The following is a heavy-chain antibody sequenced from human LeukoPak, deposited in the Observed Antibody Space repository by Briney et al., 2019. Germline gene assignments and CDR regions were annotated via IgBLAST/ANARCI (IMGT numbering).Heavy chain of an antibody. CDR3: ARTFPSGMYYYYYYMDD. J-gene: IGHJ6*03. CDR1: GYTFTSSD. CDR2: MNPNSGNT. V-gene: IGHV1-8*01. D-gene: IGHD3-3*02. Sequence: ASVKVSCKASGYTFTSSDINWVRQATGQGLEWMGWMNPNSGNTGYAQEFQGRVTMTRNTSISTAYMELSSLRSEDTAVYYCARTFPSGMYYYYYYMDDWGKGTTVTVSS.